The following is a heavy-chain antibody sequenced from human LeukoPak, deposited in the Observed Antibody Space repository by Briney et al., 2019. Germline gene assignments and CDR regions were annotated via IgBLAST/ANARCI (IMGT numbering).Heavy chain of an antibody. CDR1: GGSSSGYY. CDR3: ASVDCSGGSCYYFDY. J-gene: IGHJ4*02. V-gene: IGHV4-34*01. D-gene: IGHD2-15*01. CDR2: INHSGST. Sequence: SETLSLTCAVYGGSSSGYYWSWIRQPPGKGLEWIGEINHSGSTNYNPSLKSRVTISVDTSKNQFSLKLSSVTAADTAVYYCASVDCSGGSCYYFDYWGQGTLVTVSS.